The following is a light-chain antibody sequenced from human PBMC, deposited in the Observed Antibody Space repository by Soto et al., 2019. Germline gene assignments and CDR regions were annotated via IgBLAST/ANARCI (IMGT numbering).Light chain of an antibody. CDR1: QVIGIY. J-gene: IGKJ1*01. V-gene: IGKV1-39*01. CDR2: AAS. CDR3: QQSYSTLTWT. Sequence: DIQLTQSPSFLSASVGDSVTITCRASQVIGIYLAWYQQKPGKAPKLLISAASTLQTGVPSRFSGSGSGTDFTLTISSLQPEDFATYYCQQSYSTLTWTFGQGTKVDIK.